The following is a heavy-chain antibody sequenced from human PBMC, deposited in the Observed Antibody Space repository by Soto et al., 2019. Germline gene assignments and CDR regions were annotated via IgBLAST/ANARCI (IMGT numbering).Heavy chain of an antibody. D-gene: IGHD3-10*01. J-gene: IGHJ4*02. CDR2: ISKSGDST. CDR1: GVTFTSYA. V-gene: IGHV3-23*01. Sequence: EVQLLESGGGLVQPGGSLRLSCAASGVTFTSYAMTWVRQVPGEGLQLVSSISKSGDSTYYADSVKGRFTTSRDNSKNTLYLQMNSLRAEDTAIYYCAKGSFGFDYWGQGTLVTVSS. CDR3: AKGSFGFDY.